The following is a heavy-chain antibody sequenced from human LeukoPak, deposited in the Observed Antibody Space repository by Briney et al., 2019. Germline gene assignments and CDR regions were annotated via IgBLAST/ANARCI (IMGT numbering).Heavy chain of an antibody. V-gene: IGHV1-46*02. Sequence: GASVKISCKASGYNFNTYYLHWVRQAPGQGLEWMGIINPSIGSTSSAQKFRGRVTMTRDTSTHTVYMELSSLRSEDTAVYYCARAAPKTSWFDPWGQGTLVTVSS. CDR3: ARAAPKTSWFDP. J-gene: IGHJ5*02. CDR2: INPSIGST. CDR1: GYNFNTYY.